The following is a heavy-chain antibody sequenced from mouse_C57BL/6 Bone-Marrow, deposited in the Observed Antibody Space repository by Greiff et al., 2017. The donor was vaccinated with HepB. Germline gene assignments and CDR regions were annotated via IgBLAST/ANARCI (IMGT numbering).Heavy chain of an antibody. D-gene: IGHD1-1*01. CDR3: ARYNYGSVWYFDV. CDR2: IRNKANGYTT. J-gene: IGHJ1*03. Sequence: EVQGVESGGGLVQPGGSLSLSCAASGFTFTDYYMSWVRQPPGKALEWLGFIRNKANGYTTEYSASVKGRFTISSDNSQSILYLQMNALRAEDSATYYCARYNYGSVWYFDVWGTGTTFTVSS. V-gene: IGHV7-3*01. CDR1: GFTFTDYY.